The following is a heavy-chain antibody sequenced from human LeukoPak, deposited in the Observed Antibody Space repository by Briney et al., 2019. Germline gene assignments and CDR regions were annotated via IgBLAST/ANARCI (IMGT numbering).Heavy chain of an antibody. CDR2: ISNSGSTI. J-gene: IGHJ4*02. Sequence: GGSLRLSCAASGFTFSDYYMSWIRQAPGKGLEWVSYISNSGSTIYYADSVKGRFTISRDNAKNSLYLQMNSLRAEDTAVYYCARADYDYVWGSYRQYYFDYWGQGTLVTVSS. V-gene: IGHV3-11*04. CDR1: GFTFSDYY. CDR3: ARADYDYVWGSYRQYYFDY. D-gene: IGHD3-16*02.